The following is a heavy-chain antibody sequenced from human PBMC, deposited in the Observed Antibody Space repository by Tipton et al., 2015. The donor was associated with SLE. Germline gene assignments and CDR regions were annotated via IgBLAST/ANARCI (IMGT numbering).Heavy chain of an antibody. Sequence: SLRLSCAASGFTFSNYGMHWVRQAPGKGLEWVAFIRYDGSNKHYADSVKGRFTISRDNSKNTPYLEMISLRAEDTSVYYCAKFPETGNYYYGMDVWGQGTTVTVSS. CDR3: AKFPETGNYYYGMDV. V-gene: IGHV3-30*02. D-gene: IGHD1-1*01. CDR1: GFTFSNYG. CDR2: IRYDGSNK. J-gene: IGHJ6*02.